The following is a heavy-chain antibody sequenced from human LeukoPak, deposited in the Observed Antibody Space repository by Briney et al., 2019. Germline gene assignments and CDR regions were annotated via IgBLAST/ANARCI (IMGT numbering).Heavy chain of an antibody. V-gene: IGHV3-74*01. J-gene: IGHJ4*02. D-gene: IGHD3/OR15-3a*01. CDR1: GFSFSSHW. CDR3: ARGAWTAYYFDY. CDR2: INGDESRT. Sequence: HPGGSLRLSCVASGFSFSSHWMHWVRQAPGKGLVWVSRINGDESRTFFADSVRGRFTISRDNAKNTVYLEMNSLTDEDTAVYFCARGAWTAYYFDYWGQGTVVTVSS.